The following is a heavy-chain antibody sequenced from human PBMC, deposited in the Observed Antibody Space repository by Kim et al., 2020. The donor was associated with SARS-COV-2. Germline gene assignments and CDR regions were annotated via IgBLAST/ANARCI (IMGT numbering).Heavy chain of an antibody. CDR2: INPSGGST. D-gene: IGHD2-21*02. V-gene: IGHV1-46*01. CDR1: GYTFTSYY. J-gene: IGHJ6*02. Sequence: ASVKVSCKASGYTFTSYYMHWVRQAPGQGLEWMGIINPSGGSTSYAQKFQGRVTMTRDTSTSTVYMELSSLRSEDTAVYYCARDLLYCGGDCFPPSGVGYYYGMDVWGQGTTVTVSS. CDR3: ARDLLYCGGDCFPPSGVGYYYGMDV.